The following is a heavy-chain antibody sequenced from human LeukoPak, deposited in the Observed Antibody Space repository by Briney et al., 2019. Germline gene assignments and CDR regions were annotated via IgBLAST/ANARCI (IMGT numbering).Heavy chain of an antibody. CDR3: ATAGSPGVDAFDI. V-gene: IGHV1-69*04. Sequence: ASVKVSCKASGGTFSSYAISWVRQAPGQGLEWMGRIIPILGIANYAQKFQGRVTMAEDTSTDTAYMELSSLRSEDTAVYYCATAGSPGVDAFDIWGQGTMVTVSS. J-gene: IGHJ3*02. CDR2: IIPILGIA. CDR1: GGTFSSYA.